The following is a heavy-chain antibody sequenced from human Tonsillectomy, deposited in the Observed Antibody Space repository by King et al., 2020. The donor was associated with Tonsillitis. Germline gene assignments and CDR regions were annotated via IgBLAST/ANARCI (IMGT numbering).Heavy chain of an antibody. CDR1: GGSISSGGYS. Sequence: LQLQESGSGLVKPSQTLSLTCAVSGGSISSGGYSWSWIRQPPGKGLEWIGYIYHSGSTYYNPSLKSRVTISVDRSKNQFSLKLSSVSAADTAVYYCARGGRPGDTLLEAFDIWGQGTLVTVSS. J-gene: IGHJ3*02. D-gene: IGHD7-27*01. CDR3: ARGGRPGDTLLEAFDI. CDR2: IYHSGST. V-gene: IGHV4-30-2*01.